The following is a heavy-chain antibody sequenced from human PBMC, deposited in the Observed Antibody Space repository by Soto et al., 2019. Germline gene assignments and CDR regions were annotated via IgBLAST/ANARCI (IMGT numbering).Heavy chain of an antibody. CDR2: IYYSGST. J-gene: IGHJ4*02. CDR3: ARGFRYGLDY. V-gene: IGHV4-59*01. D-gene: IGHD1-20*01. CDR1: GGSISSYY. Sequence: SETLSLTCPVSGGSISSYYLIWIRPPPGKGLEWIGYIYYSGSTNDNPSLKSRVTISVDTSKNQFSLKLSSVTAADTAVYYCARGFRYGLDYWGQGTLVTVSS.